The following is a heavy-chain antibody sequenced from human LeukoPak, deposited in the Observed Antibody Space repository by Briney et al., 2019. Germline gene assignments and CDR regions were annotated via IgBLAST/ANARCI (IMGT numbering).Heavy chain of an antibody. CDR2: LHYSGST. D-gene: IGHD3-10*01. J-gene: IGHJ4*02. CDR3: ARHGVDYYGSGSYPTPFDY. CDR1: GGSISSCY. V-gene: IGHV4-59*08. Sequence: SETLSLTCTVSGGSISSCYWSWIRQPPGKGLEWIGWLHYSGSTNYNPSLKSRVTISVDTSKNQFSLKLSSVTAADTAVYYCARHGVDYYGSGSYPTPFDYWGQGTLVTVSS.